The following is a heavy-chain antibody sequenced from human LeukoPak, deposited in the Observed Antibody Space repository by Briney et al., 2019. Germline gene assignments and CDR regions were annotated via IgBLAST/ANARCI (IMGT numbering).Heavy chain of an antibody. Sequence: SETLSLTCAVSGGSISSGGYSWSWIRQPPGKGLEWIGYIYHSGSTYYNPSLKSRVTISVDRSKNQFSLKLSSVTAADTAVYYCARGQGLTGYYPSYWGQGTLVTVSS. CDR1: GGSISSGGYS. D-gene: IGHD3-9*01. CDR2: IYHSGST. V-gene: IGHV4-30-2*01. CDR3: ARGQGLTGYYPSY. J-gene: IGHJ4*02.